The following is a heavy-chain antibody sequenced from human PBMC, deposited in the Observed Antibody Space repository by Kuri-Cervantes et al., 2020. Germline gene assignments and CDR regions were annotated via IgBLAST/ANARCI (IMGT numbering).Heavy chain of an antibody. CDR2: ISSSGSTI. Sequence: GGSLRLSCAASGFTFSDYYMSWIRQAPGKGPEWVSYISSSGSTIYYADSVKGRFTISRDNAKNSLYLQMNSLRAEDTALYYCAKALGSGSYVYGMDVWGQGTTVTVSS. V-gene: IGHV3-11*01. J-gene: IGHJ6*02. CDR3: AKALGSGSYVYGMDV. D-gene: IGHD3-10*01. CDR1: GFTFSDYY.